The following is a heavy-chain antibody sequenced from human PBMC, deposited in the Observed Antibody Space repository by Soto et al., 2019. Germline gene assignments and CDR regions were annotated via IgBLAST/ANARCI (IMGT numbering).Heavy chain of an antibody. CDR1: GYTFTSYD. J-gene: IGHJ6*03. Sequence: GASVKVSCKASGYTFTSYDINWVRQATGQGLEWMGWMNPNSGNTGYAQKFQGRVTITRNTSISTAYMELSSLRSEDTAVYYCARGGDYDFWSGYPRWYYYYYYMDVWGKGTTVTVSS. CDR3: ARGGDYDFWSGYPRWYYYYYYMDV. CDR2: MNPNSGNT. V-gene: IGHV1-8*01. D-gene: IGHD3-3*01.